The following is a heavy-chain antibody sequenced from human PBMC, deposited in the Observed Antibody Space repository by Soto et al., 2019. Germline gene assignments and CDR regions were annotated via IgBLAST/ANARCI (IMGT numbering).Heavy chain of an antibody. D-gene: IGHD3-10*01. V-gene: IGHV1-69*06. J-gene: IGHJ6*02. CDR2: IIPSFGTA. Sequence: SVKVSCKASGGTFSSYAISWVRQAPGQGLEWMGGIIPSFGTANYAQKFQGRVTITADKSTSTAYMELSRLRAEDTAGYYCASARNGYYGSGSYYPDYYGMDVWGQGTTVTVSS. CDR3: ASARNGYYGSGSYYPDYYGMDV. CDR1: GGTFSSYA.